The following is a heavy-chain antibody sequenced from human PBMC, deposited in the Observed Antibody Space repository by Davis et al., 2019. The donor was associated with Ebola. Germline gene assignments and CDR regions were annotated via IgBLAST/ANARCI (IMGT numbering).Heavy chain of an antibody. D-gene: IGHD6-19*01. V-gene: IGHV3-48*04. J-gene: IGHJ4*02. CDR3: ARVALGYSSGWHGDH. CDR2: ISNGGSMI. Sequence: GESLKISCAASGFTFSSFGMHWVRQAPGKGLEWVSYISNGGSMIYDADSVKGRFTISRDNAKNSVSLQMNSLRVDDTAVYYCARVALGYSSGWHGDHWGQGVLVTVS. CDR1: GFTFSSFG.